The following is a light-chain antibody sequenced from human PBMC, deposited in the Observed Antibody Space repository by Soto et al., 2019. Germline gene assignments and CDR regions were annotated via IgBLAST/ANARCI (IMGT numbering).Light chain of an antibody. Sequence: IVLTQSPGTLSLSPRERATLSCRASQSVSSSYLVWYQQKPGQGPRLLIYGASNRATGIPDRFSGSWSGIGFTLTVSRLEPEYFAVYYCQQFGRSPPFTFGQGTKLEIK. CDR1: QSVSSSY. CDR2: GAS. J-gene: IGKJ2*01. V-gene: IGKV3-20*01. CDR3: QQFGRSPPFT.